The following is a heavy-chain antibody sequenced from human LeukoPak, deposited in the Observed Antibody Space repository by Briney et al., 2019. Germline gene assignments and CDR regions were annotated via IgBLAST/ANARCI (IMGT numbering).Heavy chain of an antibody. J-gene: IGHJ5*02. D-gene: IGHD2-2*01. V-gene: IGHV4-34*01. CDR3: ARAPPYCSSTSCYPLWFDP. CDR2: INHSGST. CDR1: GGSFSGYY. Sequence: SSETLSLTCAVYGGSFSGYYWSWIRQPPGKGLEWIGEINHSGSTNYNPSLKSRVTISVDTSKNQFSLKLSSVTAADTAVYYCARAPPYCSSTSCYPLWFDPWGQGTLVTVSS.